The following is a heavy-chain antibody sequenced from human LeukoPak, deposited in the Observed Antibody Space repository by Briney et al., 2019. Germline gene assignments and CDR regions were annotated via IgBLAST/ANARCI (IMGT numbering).Heavy chain of an antibody. CDR2: ITSKANAYAT. CDR3: CYEGH. V-gene: IGHV3-73*01. Sequence: GGSLRLSCVASGFTFSVSTMHWVRQASGKGLEWVGRITSKANAYATEYGASVKGRFTISRDDSKTTAYLQMNSLKTEDTAVYYCCYEGHWGQGTLVTVSS. D-gene: IGHD2-2*01. J-gene: IGHJ4*02. CDR1: GFTFSVST.